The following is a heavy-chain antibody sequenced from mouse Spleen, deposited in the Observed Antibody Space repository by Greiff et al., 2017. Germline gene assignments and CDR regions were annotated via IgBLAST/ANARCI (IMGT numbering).Heavy chain of an antibody. Sequence: EVKLVESGGGLVKLGGSLKLSCAASGFTFSSYAMSWVRQTPEKRLKWVATISSGGGNTYYPDSVKGRFTISRDNAKNTLYLQMSSLKSEDTAMYYCARRGYDYDGAWFAYWGQGTLVTVSA. CDR1: GFTFSSYA. V-gene: IGHV5-9*04. CDR2: ISSGGGNT. D-gene: IGHD2-4*01. J-gene: IGHJ3*01. CDR3: ARRGYDYDGAWFAY.